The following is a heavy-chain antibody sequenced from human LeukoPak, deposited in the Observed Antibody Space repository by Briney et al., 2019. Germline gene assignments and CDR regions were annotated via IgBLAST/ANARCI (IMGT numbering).Heavy chain of an antibody. D-gene: IGHD3-10*01. V-gene: IGHV3-53*01. CDR3: ARSMNYNGSGNPGWFDG. J-gene: IGHJ5*02. Sequence: GGSLRLSCAASGFTISSNYMSWVRQAPGKGLEWVSVIYNDGHGGNTYYADSVKVPFTISRDKSNMQLYLQMNSLRAADTSVCYCARSMNYNGSGNPGWFDGWGQGSLVSVPS. CDR2: IYNDGHGGNT. CDR1: GFTISSNY.